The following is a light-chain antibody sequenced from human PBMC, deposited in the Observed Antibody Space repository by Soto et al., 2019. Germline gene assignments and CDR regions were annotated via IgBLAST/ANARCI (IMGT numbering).Light chain of an antibody. CDR1: QTVGAS. V-gene: IGKV3-11*01. CDR2: DAS. CDR3: QQSINWPYT. Sequence: EIVLTQSPATQSLSPGETATLSCRASQTVGASLGWYQQKPGQGPMLVIHDASTRATGVPARFSGSGSGTDLSRTISGLEHEDVAVYYWQQSINWPYTFGQGTKVEIK. J-gene: IGKJ2*01.